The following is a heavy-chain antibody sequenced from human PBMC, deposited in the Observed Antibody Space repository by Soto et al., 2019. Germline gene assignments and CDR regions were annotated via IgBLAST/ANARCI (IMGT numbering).Heavy chain of an antibody. CDR2: IYYGGST. CDR3: ARHSLPSPLVVGGGFDY. V-gene: IGHV4-39*01. D-gene: IGHD3-10*01. Sequence: PSETLSLTCTVSGGSISSSSYYWGWIRQPPGKGLEWIGSIYYGGSTYYNPSLKSRVTISVDTSKNQFSLKLSSVTAADTAVYYCARHSLPSPLVVGGGFDYWGQGTLVTVSS. J-gene: IGHJ4*02. CDR1: GGSISSSSYY.